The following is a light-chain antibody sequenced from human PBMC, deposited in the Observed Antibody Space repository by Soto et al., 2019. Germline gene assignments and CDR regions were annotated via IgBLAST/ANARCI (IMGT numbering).Light chain of an antibody. Sequence: EIVLTRFPATLSLSPGETATLSCRASQSVSSSYLAWYQQKPGQAPRLLIYGASSRATGIPDRFSGSGSGTDFTLTISSLQPEDFATYYCQQLNSYPLTFGGGTKVDIK. CDR3: QQLNSYPLT. V-gene: IGKV3-20*01. J-gene: IGKJ4*01. CDR2: GAS. CDR1: QSVSSSY.